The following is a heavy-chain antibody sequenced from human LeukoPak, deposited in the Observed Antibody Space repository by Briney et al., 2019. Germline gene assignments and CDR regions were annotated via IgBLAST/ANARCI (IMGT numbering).Heavy chain of an antibody. CDR3: ARESQITVFGVVIPTAAFDI. J-gene: IGHJ3*02. V-gene: IGHV3-7*01. CDR2: IKQDGSEK. D-gene: IGHD3-3*01. CDR1: GFTFSSYW. Sequence: GGSLRLSCAASGFTFSSYWMSWVRQAPGKGLEWVANIKQDGSEKYYVDTVKGRFTISRDNAKNSLYLQMNSLRAEDTAVYYCARESQITVFGVVIPTAAFDIWGQGTMVTVSS.